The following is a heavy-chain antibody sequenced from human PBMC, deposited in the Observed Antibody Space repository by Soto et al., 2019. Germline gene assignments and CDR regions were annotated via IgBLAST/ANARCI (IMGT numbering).Heavy chain of an antibody. CDR2: ISGSGGST. J-gene: IGHJ4*02. V-gene: IGHV3-23*01. CDR1: GFTFSSYA. D-gene: IGHD3-22*01. CDR3: AKAGNYYDSSGYQSPFDY. Sequence: GGSLRLSCAASGFTFSSYAMSWVRQAPGKGLEWVSAISGSGGSTYYADSVKGRFTISRDNSKNTLYLQMNSLRAEDTAVYYCAKAGNYYDSSGYQSPFDYWGQGTLVTVSS.